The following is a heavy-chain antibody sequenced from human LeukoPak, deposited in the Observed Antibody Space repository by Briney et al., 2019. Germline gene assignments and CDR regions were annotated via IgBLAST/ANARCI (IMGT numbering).Heavy chain of an antibody. Sequence: PSETLSLTCTVSGGSISSSSYYWGWIRQPPGKGLEWIGYIYYSGSTNYNPSLKSRVTISVDTSKNQFSLKLSSVTAADTAVYYCARQGGEGGYNPVRFFKYYYYMDVWGKGTTVTVSS. J-gene: IGHJ6*03. CDR3: ARQGGEGGYNPVRFFKYYYYMDV. D-gene: IGHD5-24*01. V-gene: IGHV4-61*05. CDR1: GGSISSSSYY. CDR2: IYYSGST.